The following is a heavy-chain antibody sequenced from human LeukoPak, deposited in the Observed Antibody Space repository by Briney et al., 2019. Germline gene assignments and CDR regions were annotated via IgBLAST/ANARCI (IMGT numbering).Heavy chain of an antibody. CDR1: GGSISSYY. J-gene: IGHJ4*02. Sequence: PSETLSLTCTVSGGSISSYYWSWIRQPAGKGLEWIGRIDASGRTNYNPSLKSRVTMSVDTSKKQFSLKVNSVTAADTAVYYCAREYGDFDYWGQGTLATVSS. CDR2: IDASGRT. CDR3: AREYGDFDY. D-gene: IGHD4-17*01. V-gene: IGHV4-4*07.